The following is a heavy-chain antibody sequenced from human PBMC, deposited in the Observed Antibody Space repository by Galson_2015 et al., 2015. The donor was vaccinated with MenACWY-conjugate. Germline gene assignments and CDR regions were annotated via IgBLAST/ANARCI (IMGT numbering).Heavy chain of an antibody. CDR3: TRDSSSVSSTPVDY. D-gene: IGHD3-3*01. CDR1: GASISSSEYY. J-gene: IGHJ4*02. V-gene: IGHV4-39*07. CDR2: IHYSGST. Sequence: SETLSLTCTVSGASISSSEYYWAWIRQSPGKGLAWIASIHYSGSTYYNPSLKSRVTISVDTSKNQLSLRLRSVTAADAAVYYCTRDSSSVSSTPVDYWGQGTLVTVSS.